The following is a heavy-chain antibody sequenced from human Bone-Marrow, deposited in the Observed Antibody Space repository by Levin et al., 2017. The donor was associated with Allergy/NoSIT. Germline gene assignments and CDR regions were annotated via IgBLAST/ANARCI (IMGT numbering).Heavy chain of an antibody. J-gene: IGHJ4*02. V-gene: IGHV2-70*04. CDR2: IDWDDDK. Sequence: TLSLTCTFSGFSLSTNAMRVSWIRQPPGKALEWLARIDWDDDKFYSTSLKTRLTISKDTSKNQVVLTMTNMDPVDTATYYCARTTYGSGTYSTDYWGQGTLVTVSS. D-gene: IGHD3-10*01. CDR1: GFSLSTNAMR. CDR3: ARTTYGSGTYSTDY.